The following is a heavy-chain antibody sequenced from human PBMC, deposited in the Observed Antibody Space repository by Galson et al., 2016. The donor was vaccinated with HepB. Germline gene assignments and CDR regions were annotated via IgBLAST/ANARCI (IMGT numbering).Heavy chain of an antibody. J-gene: IGHJ6*04. V-gene: IGHV3-11*01. Sequence: SLRLSCAASGFSFSDYYMNWIRQAPGKGLEWVSYISSSGSAEKYADSVQGRFTISRDNAKNSMYLQMNSLRVEDTAVYYCPSDRSNYAGQYYGLDVWGEGTTVTVSS. CDR1: GFSFSDYY. CDR2: ISSSGSAE. CDR3: PSDRSNYAGQYYGLDV. D-gene: IGHD4-11*01.